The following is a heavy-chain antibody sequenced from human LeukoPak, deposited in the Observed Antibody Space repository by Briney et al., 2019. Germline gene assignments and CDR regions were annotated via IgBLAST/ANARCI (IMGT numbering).Heavy chain of an antibody. D-gene: IGHD1-26*01. CDR2: ISSSSSTI. Sequence: GGSLRLSCAASGFTFSSYSMTWVRQAPGKGLEWVSYISSSSSTIYYADSVKGRFTISRDNAKNSLYLQMNSLRAGDTAVYYCARARGATRFDYWGQGTLVTVSS. V-gene: IGHV3-48*04. CDR3: ARARGATRFDY. CDR1: GFTFSSYS. J-gene: IGHJ4*02.